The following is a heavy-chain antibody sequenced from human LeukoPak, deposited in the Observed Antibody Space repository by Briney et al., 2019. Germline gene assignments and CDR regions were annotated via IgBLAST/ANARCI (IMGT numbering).Heavy chain of an antibody. Sequence: ASVKVSCKASGYTFTSYYMRWVRQAPGQGLEWMGIINPSGGSTSYAQKFQGRVTMTRDMSTSTVYMELSSLRSEDTAVCYCARDGYYYDSSGYLNWFDPWGQGTLVTVSS. D-gene: IGHD3-22*01. V-gene: IGHV1-46*01. J-gene: IGHJ5*02. CDR1: GYTFTSYY. CDR2: INPSGGST. CDR3: ARDGYYYDSSGYLNWFDP.